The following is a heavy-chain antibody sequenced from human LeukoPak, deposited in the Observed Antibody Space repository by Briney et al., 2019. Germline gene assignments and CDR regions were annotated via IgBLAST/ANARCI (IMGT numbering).Heavy chain of an antibody. Sequence: PGRSLRLSCAASGFTFDDYAMHWVRQAPGKGLEWVSGISWNSGSIGYADSVKGRFTISRDNAKNSLYLQMNSPRAEDMALYYCAKDKTAGTTGPGGDAFDIWGQGTMVTVSS. J-gene: IGHJ3*02. V-gene: IGHV3-9*03. CDR3: AKDKTAGTTGPGGDAFDI. CDR2: ISWNSGSI. CDR1: GFTFDDYA. D-gene: IGHD1-1*01.